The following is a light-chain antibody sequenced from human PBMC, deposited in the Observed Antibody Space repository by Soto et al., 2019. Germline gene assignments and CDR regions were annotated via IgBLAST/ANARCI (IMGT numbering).Light chain of an antibody. Sequence: IQLPQSPSSLSASVGDRLKITCQASHDISNYLNWYQQKPGKAPKLLISDASRLERGVPSRFSGRGSGADFTITISSQQPEDIATYYCQQYHSPITFGRGTRLEIK. CDR2: DAS. CDR1: HDISNY. V-gene: IGKV1-33*01. J-gene: IGKJ5*01. CDR3: QQYHSPIT.